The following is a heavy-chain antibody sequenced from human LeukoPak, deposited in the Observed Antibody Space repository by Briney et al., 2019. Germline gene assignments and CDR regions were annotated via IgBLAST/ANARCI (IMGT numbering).Heavy chain of an antibody. CDR2: LHSSGET. J-gene: IGHJ4*02. V-gene: IGHV4-4*07. D-gene: IGHD1-26*01. CDR1: GGSISAYY. Sequence: SETLSLTCVVSGGSISAYYWNWIRQPAGKGLEWIGRLHSSGETTSNPSLMSRVTISVDTSKNQFSLKLSSVTAADTAVYYCARDTPGVVSGSYYGHFDYWGQGTLVTVSS. CDR3: ARDTPGVVSGSYYGHFDY.